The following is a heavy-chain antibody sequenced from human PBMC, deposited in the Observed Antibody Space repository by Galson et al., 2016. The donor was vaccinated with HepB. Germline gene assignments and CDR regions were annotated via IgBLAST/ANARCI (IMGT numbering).Heavy chain of an antibody. CDR1: GFTFSRSW. Sequence: FLRLSCAASGFTFSRSWMHWVRQAPGKGLECVANIKEDGSERYYMDSVKGRFTISRDNAKNSLYLHMNSLGAEDTAMYYCATISGASPLGWGQGTLVTVSS. J-gene: IGHJ4*02. V-gene: IGHV3-7*03. CDR2: IKEDGSER. D-gene: IGHD2-15*01. CDR3: ATISGASPLG.